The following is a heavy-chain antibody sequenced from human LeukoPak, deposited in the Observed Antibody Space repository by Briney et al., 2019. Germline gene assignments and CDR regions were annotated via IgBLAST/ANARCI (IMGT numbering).Heavy chain of an antibody. CDR2: INHSGST. V-gene: IGHV4-34*01. CDR1: GGSFSGYY. J-gene: IGHJ4*02. Sequence: PSETLSLTCAVYGGSFSGYYWSWICQPPGKGLEWIGEINHSGSTNYNPSLKSRVTISVDTSKNQFSLKLSSVTAADTAVYYCARANNPFDYWGQGTLVTVSS. CDR3: ARANNPFDY. D-gene: IGHD1-14*01.